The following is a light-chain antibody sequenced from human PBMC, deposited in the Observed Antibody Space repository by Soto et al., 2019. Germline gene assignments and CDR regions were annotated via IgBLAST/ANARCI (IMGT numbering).Light chain of an antibody. CDR2: EVS. Sequence: QSVLTQPASVSGSPEQSITISCTGTSGDIGGYDSVSWYQHHPGKAPKLMIYEVSNRPSGVSHRFSGSKSGNTASLTISGLQAEDEADYYCTSYTSRSTRVFGTGTKLTVL. J-gene: IGLJ1*01. V-gene: IGLV2-14*01. CDR3: TSYTSRSTRV. CDR1: SGDIGGYDS.